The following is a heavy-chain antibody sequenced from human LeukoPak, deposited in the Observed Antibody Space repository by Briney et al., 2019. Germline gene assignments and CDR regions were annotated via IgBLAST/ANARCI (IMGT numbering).Heavy chain of an antibody. CDR1: GGSISGSSYY. Sequence: SETRSLTCTVSGGSISGSSYYWGWIRQPPGKGLEWIGSIYYSGSTYYNPSLKSRVTISVDTSKNQFSLKLSSVTAADTAVYYCARPHGYSSGWFTYWGQGTLVTVSS. J-gene: IGHJ4*02. CDR3: ARPHGYSSGWFTY. D-gene: IGHD6-19*01. V-gene: IGHV4-39*01. CDR2: IYYSGST.